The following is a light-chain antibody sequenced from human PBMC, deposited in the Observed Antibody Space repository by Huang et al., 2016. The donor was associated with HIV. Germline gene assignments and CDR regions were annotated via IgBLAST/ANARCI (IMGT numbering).Light chain of an antibody. CDR3: QQGST. CDR2: AAS. CDR1: QNIENY. J-gene: IGKJ1*01. V-gene: IGKV1-39*01. Sequence: DIQITQSPSSLAASVGDRVTITCRASQNIENYLSWYQKKPGKAPKLLIYAASNLQRGVPDRFCARGSETHFVLSINGLQPEDSATYFCQQGSTFGPGTKV.